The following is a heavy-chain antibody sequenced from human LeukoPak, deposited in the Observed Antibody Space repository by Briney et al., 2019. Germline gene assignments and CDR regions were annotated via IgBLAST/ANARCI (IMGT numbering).Heavy chain of an antibody. V-gene: IGHV3-30-3*01. CDR3: AKGPPITIFGVVIWFDY. CDR1: GFTFSSYA. D-gene: IGHD3-3*01. Sequence: GGSLRLSCAASGFTFSSYAMHWVRQAPGKGLEWVAVISYDGSNKYYADSVKGRFTISRDNSKNTLYLQMNSLRAEDTAVYYCAKGPPITIFGVVIWFDYWGQGTLVTVSS. CDR2: ISYDGSNK. J-gene: IGHJ4*02.